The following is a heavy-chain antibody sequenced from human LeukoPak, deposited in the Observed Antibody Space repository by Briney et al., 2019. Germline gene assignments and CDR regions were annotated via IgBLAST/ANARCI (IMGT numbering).Heavy chain of an antibody. J-gene: IGHJ4*02. V-gene: IGHV1-2*02. CDR2: INPNSGGT. CDR1: GYTFTGYY. Sequence: ASVKVSCKASGYTFTGYYMHWVRQAPGQGLEWMGWINPNSGGTNYAQKFQGRVTITRNTSISTAYMELSSLRSEDTAVYYCARFAGSSSPAFDFWGQGTLVTVSS. D-gene: IGHD6-6*01. CDR3: ARFAGSSSPAFDF.